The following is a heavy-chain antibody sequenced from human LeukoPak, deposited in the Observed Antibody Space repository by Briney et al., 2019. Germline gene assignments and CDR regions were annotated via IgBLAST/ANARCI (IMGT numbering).Heavy chain of an antibody. Sequence: SETLSLTCAVYGGSFSGYYWSWIRQPPGKGLDWIGEINHSGSTNYNPSLKSRVTMSVDTSKNQLSLRLSSATAADTAVYYCARYGPHLGSLNVMDVWGQGTTVTVSS. CDR2: INHSGST. CDR1: GGSFSGYY. D-gene: IGHD1-14*01. J-gene: IGHJ6*02. CDR3: ARYGPHLGSLNVMDV. V-gene: IGHV4-34*10.